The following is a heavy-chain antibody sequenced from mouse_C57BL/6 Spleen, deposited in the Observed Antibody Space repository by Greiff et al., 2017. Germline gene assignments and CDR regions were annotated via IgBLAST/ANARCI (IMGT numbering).Heavy chain of an antibody. Sequence: LVESGPELVRPGVSVKISCKGSGYTFTDYAMHWVKQSPAKRLEWIGAISAYYGDASYNQKFKDKATMTVDKSSSTGYMELARLISDDSAVYYAERGALYSNSPDWYFDDWGKGTTVTVSS. V-gene: IGHV1-67*01. CDR2: ISAYYGDA. J-gene: IGHJ1*03. CDR1: GYTFTDYA. CDR3: ERGALYSNSPDWYFDD. D-gene: IGHD2-5*01.